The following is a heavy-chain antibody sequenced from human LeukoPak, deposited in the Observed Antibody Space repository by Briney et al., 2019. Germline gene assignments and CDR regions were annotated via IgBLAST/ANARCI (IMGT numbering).Heavy chain of an antibody. CDR2: FDSEDGET. Sequence: GASVKVSCKVSGYTLTELSMHWVRQAPGKGLEWMGGFDSEDGETIYAQKFQGRVTMTEDTSTDTAYMELSSLRSEDTAVYYCATAHPGDYYYYYGMDVWGQGTTVTVSS. CDR3: ATAHPGDYYYYYGMDV. D-gene: IGHD4-17*01. V-gene: IGHV1-24*01. J-gene: IGHJ6*02. CDR1: GYTLTELS.